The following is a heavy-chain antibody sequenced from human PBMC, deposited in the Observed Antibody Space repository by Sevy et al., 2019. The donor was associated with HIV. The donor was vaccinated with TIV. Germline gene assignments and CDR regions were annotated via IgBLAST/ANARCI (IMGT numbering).Heavy chain of an antibody. CDR2: IYYSGST. CDR1: GGSISSYY. CDR3: ARGAYYYYGMDV. J-gene: IGHJ6*02. Sequence: SETLSLTCTVSGGSISSYYWSWIRQPPGKGLEWIGSIYYSGSTNYNPSLKSRVTISVDTSKNQFSLKLSSVTAADTAVYYCARGAYYYYGMDVWGQGTTVTVSS. V-gene: IGHV4-59*01.